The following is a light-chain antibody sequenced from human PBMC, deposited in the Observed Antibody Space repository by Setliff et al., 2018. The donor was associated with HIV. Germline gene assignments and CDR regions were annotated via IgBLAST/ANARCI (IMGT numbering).Light chain of an antibody. V-gene: IGLV2-14*03. CDR3: YSYTAGTSYV. CDR1: SSDIGAYNY. Sequence: QSALAQPASVSGSPGQPITISCTGTSSDIGAYNYVSWYQQYPGKAPKLVIYDVTIRPSGVSNRFSGSKSGNTASLTISGLQAEDEGDYYCYSYTAGTSYVFGGGTKVTVL. CDR2: DVT. J-gene: IGLJ1*01.